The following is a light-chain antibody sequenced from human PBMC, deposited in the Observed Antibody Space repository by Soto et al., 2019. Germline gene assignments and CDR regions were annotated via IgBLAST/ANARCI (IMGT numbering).Light chain of an antibody. J-gene: IGKJ3*01. V-gene: IGKV1-39*01. CDR2: AVS. CDR1: QSISTY. CDR3: QQSYSTPFT. Sequence: DIQMTQSPSSLSASVGDRVTITCRASQSISTYLNWYQHKPGKAPKVLIYAVSSLQSGVPSRFSGSGSGTDFTLTISSLQPEDFATYYCQQSYSTPFTFGPGTKVDIK.